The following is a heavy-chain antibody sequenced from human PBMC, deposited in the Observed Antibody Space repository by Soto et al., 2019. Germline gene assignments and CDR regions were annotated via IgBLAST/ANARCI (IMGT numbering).Heavy chain of an antibody. J-gene: IGHJ4*02. CDR3: VREAYIGYGHAVDH. CDR2: NYHSGTT. CDR1: GVTISTYY. Sequence: QVQLKESGPGLVNPSETLSLTCAVSGVTISTYYWSWIRQPPGKGLEWNGYNYHSGTTNYNPSLKSGVTLSVDTSKNQFSLRVTSVTAADTAIYYCVREAYIGYGHAVDHWGQGTLVSVSS. D-gene: IGHD5-12*01. V-gene: IGHV4-59*12.